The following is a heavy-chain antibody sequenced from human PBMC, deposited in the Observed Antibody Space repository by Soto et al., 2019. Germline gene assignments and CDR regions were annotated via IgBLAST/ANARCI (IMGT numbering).Heavy chain of an antibody. CDR2: IDWDDGK. CDR3: ALTYDYGDYGVLAY. Sequence: SGPTLVNPTQTLTLTCTFSGFSLTTRGMHVSWIRQSPGKALEWLARIDWDDGKLYSTSLRTRLSISKDTSKHQVVLKMTSMAPRDTATYYCALTYDYGDYGVLAYWGQGILVTVSS. D-gene: IGHD4-17*01. J-gene: IGHJ4*02. CDR1: GFSLTTRGMH. V-gene: IGHV2-70*04.